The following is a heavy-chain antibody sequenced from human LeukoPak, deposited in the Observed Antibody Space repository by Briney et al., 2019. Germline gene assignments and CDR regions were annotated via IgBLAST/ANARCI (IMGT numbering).Heavy chain of an antibody. CDR2: IYYSGST. Sequence: SSETLSLTCTVSGGSISSYYWSWIRQPPGKGLEWIGYIYYSGSTNYNPSLKSRVTISVDTSKNQFSLKLSSVTAADTAVYYCARTYYDSSGQNWFDPWGQGTLVTVSS. D-gene: IGHD3-22*01. J-gene: IGHJ5*02. CDR1: GGSISSYY. CDR3: ARTYYDSSGQNWFDP. V-gene: IGHV4-59*01.